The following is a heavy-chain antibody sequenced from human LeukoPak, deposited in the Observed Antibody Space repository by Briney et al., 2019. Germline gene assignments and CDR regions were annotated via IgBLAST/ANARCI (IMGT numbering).Heavy chain of an antibody. CDR3: ARHQGGMDV. Sequence: GESLKISCKASGYSFTTYWVAWVRQMPGKGLEWMGMISPGDFDTRYTPSFKGQVTISVDKSISTAYLQWSSLKAPDTAIYYCARHQGGMDVWGQGTTVTVSS. J-gene: IGHJ6*02. CDR2: ISPGDFDT. V-gene: IGHV5-51*01. CDR1: GYSFTTYW.